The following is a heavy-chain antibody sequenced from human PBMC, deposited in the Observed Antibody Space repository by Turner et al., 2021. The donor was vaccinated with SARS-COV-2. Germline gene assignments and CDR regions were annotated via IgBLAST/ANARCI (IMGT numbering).Heavy chain of an antibody. V-gene: IGHV4-4*02. Sequence: QVQLQESGPGLVKPSGTLSLTCAVSGVSITSHTWWTWVRQPPGKGLEWIGELYHSGRTNYNPSLKSRVTISVDTSKNQFSLKLSSVTAADTAVYYCARHPLNYDFWSGYYYYGMDVWGQGTTVTVSS. D-gene: IGHD3-3*01. CDR1: GVSITSHTW. CDR2: LYHSGRT. CDR3: ARHPLNYDFWSGYYYYGMDV. J-gene: IGHJ6*02.